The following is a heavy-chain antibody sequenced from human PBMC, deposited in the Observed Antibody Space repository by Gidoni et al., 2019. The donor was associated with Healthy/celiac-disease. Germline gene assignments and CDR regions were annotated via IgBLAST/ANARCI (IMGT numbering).Heavy chain of an antibody. CDR3: ARAITTGYNTLGP. CDR2: IDPSDSYT. J-gene: IGHJ5*02. D-gene: IGHD1-20*01. Sequence: KGLEWMGRIDPSDSYTNSSPSFQGHVTITADKSISTAYLQWSSLKASDTTMYYCARAITTGYNTLGPWGQGTLVTVSS. V-gene: IGHV5-10-1*01.